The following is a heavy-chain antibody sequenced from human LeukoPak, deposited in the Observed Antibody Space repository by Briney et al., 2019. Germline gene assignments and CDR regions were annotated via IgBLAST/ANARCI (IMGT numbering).Heavy chain of an antibody. CDR2: INHSGST. CDR3: ARDLSGLDAFDT. D-gene: IGHD3-3*02. CDR1: GGSLSDYN. J-gene: IGHJ3*02. V-gene: IGHV4-34*01. Sequence: SETLSLTCAVYGGSLSDYNWSWVRQPPGKGLEWVGEINHSGSTNYSPSLKSRVTVSVDTSKNQFSLKLSSVTAADTAVYSCARDLSGLDAFDTWGQGTMVTVSS.